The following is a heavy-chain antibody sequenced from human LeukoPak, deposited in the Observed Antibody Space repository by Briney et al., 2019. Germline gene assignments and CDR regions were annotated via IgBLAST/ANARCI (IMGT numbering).Heavy chain of an antibody. V-gene: IGHV5-51*01. D-gene: IGHD3-22*01. CDR2: IYPGDSDT. CDR3: ASLYYYDSSGYARDAFDI. CDR1: GYSFTSYW. J-gene: IGHJ3*02. Sequence: GESLKISCKGSGYSFTSYWIGWVRQMPGKGLGWMGIIYPGDSDTRYSPSFQGQVTISADKSISTAYLQWSSLKASDTAMYYCASLYYYDSSGYARDAFDIWGQGTMVTVSS.